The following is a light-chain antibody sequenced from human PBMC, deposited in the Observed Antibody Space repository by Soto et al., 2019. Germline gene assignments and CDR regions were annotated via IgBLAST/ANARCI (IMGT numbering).Light chain of an antibody. CDR2: DAY. V-gene: IGKV3-11*01. Sequence: EIVLTQSPATLSLSPGERATLSCRASQSVSNVLAWYQRRPGQAPRLLSYDAYNRATGIPGRFSGSGSGTDFSLTSSSLEPEDFGVYYCQHRSQWPLTFGGGTNVEIK. J-gene: IGKJ4*01. CDR1: QSVSNV. CDR3: QHRSQWPLT.